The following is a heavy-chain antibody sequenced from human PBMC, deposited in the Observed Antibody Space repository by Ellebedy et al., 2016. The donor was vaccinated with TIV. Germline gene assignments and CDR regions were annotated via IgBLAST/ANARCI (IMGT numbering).Heavy chain of an antibody. CDR3: ARSCSPSCWECLEY. CDR1: GGSISSSSYN. J-gene: IGHJ4*02. CDR2: TYYSGSA. D-gene: IGHD2-2*01. Sequence: SETLSLTXTVSGGSISSSSYNWGWIRQRPGKGLEWIGSTYYSGSAHYNPSLRSRVTISVDTSKNQFSLKLNSVTASDTAVYFCARSCSPSCWECLEYWGQGVLVTVSS. V-gene: IGHV4-39*01.